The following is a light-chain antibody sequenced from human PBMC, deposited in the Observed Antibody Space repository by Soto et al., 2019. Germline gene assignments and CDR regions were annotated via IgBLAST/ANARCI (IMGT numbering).Light chain of an antibody. CDR1: SGTIASNY. Sequence: NFMLTQPHSVSASPGKTVTISCTRSSGTIASNYVQWYQQRPGSSPTTVICEDNQRPSGVPDRFSGSIDSSSNSASLAISGLKTEDEADYYCQSYDSSNHVVFGGGTKLTVL. V-gene: IGLV6-57*01. J-gene: IGLJ2*01. CDR2: EDN. CDR3: QSYDSSNHVV.